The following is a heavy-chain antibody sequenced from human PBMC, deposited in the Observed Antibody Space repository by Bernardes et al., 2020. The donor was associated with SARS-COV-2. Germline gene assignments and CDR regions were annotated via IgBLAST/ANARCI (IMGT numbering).Heavy chain of an antibody. V-gene: IGHV1-69*02. Sequence: SVKVSGTASLGAFSTYSISWVRQAPGQGLEWMGRIIPVLCIANYAQKFQGRVTITADKSTRTAYMELSSLRTEDTAVYYCARLTHCSGGSWYSFDYWGQGTLVTVSS. CDR3: ARLTHCSGGSWYSFDY. CDR1: LGAFSTYS. CDR2: IIPVLCIA. D-gene: IGHD2-15*01. J-gene: IGHJ4*02.